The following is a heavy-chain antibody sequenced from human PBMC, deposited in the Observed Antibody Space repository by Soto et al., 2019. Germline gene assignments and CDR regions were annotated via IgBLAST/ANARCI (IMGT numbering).Heavy chain of an antibody. CDR1: GGSISSYY. Sequence: QVQLQESGPGLVKPSETLSLTCTVSGGSISSYYWSWIRQPPGQGLEWIGYIYYSGSTNYNPSLKSRVTISVDTSKNQFSLKLSSVTAADTAVYYCARLLWSRGDWFDPWGQGTLVTVSS. V-gene: IGHV4-59*08. J-gene: IGHJ5*02. CDR2: IYYSGST. D-gene: IGHD3-10*01. CDR3: ARLLWSRGDWFDP.